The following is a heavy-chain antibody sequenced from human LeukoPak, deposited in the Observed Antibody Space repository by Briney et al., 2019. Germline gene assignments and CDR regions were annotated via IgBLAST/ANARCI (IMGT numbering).Heavy chain of an antibody. CDR3: ARLSAYYYGSQFYYYMDV. J-gene: IGHJ6*03. V-gene: IGHV3-48*01. Sequence: PGGSLRLSCAASGFTFSSYSMNWVRQAPGKGLEWVSYISSSSSTIYYADSVKGRFTISRDNAKNSLYLQMNSLRAEDTAVYYCARLSAYYYGSQFYYYMDVWGKGTTVTVS. CDR2: ISSSSSTI. D-gene: IGHD3-10*01. CDR1: GFTFSSYS.